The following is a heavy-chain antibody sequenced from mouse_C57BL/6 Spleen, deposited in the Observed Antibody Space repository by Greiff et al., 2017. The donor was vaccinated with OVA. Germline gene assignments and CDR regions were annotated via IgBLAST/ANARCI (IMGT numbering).Heavy chain of an antibody. CDR2: IDPNSGGT. V-gene: IGHV1-72*01. Sequence: QVQLKQPGAELVKPGASVKLSCKASGYTFTSYWMHWVKQRPGRGLEWIGRIDPNSGGTKYNEKFKSKATLTVDKPSSTAYMQLSSLTSEDSAVYYCASEGDGYYGWFAYWGQGTLVTVSA. CDR3: ASEGDGYYGWFAY. D-gene: IGHD2-3*01. CDR1: GYTFTSYW. J-gene: IGHJ3*01.